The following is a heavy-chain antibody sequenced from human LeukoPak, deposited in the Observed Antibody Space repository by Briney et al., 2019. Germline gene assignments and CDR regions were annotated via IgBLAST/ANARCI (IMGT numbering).Heavy chain of an antibody. J-gene: IGHJ6*02. Sequence: ASVKVSCKASGYTFTGYYMHWVRQAPGQGLEWMGWISVSNGNTNYAHKFQGRVTMTTDTSTSTAYMELRSLRSDDTAVYYCARDRYCSGGSCYSNYYGMDVWGQGTTVTVSS. V-gene: IGHV1-18*04. CDR3: ARDRYCSGGSCYSNYYGMDV. CDR1: GYTFTGYY. D-gene: IGHD2-15*01. CDR2: ISVSNGNT.